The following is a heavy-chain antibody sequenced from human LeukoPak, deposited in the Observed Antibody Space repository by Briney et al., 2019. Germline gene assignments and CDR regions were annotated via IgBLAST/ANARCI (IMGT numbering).Heavy chain of an antibody. CDR3: AKETSDYGDHADAFDI. Sequence: KSGGSLRLSCAASGFTFSSYAMSWVRQAPGKGLEWVSAISGSGGSTYYADSVKGRFTISRDNSKNTLYLQMNSLRAEDTAVYYCAKETSDYGDHADAFDIWGQGTMVTVSS. CDR2: ISGSGGST. CDR1: GFTFSSYA. J-gene: IGHJ3*02. D-gene: IGHD4/OR15-4a*01. V-gene: IGHV3-23*01.